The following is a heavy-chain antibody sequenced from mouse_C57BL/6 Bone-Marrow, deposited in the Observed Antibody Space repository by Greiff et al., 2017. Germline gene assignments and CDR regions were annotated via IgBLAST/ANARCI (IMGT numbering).Heavy chain of an antibody. D-gene: IGHD1-1*01. V-gene: IGHV1-81*01. CDR3: ASTVLLRTWFAY. CDR2: IYPRSGNT. Sequence: VQLQQSGAELARPGASVKLSCKASGYTFTSYGISWVKQRTGQGLEWIGEIYPRSGNTYYNEKFKGKSTLTADKSSSTAYMELRSLTSEDSAVYFFASTVLLRTWFAYWGQGTLVTVSA. J-gene: IGHJ3*01. CDR1: GYTFTSYG.